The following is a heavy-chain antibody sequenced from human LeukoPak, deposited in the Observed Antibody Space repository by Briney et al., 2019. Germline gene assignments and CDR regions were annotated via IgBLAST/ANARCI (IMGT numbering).Heavy chain of an antibody. CDR3: ARDLYSSSWYGTARGYNWFDP. D-gene: IGHD6-13*01. V-gene: IGHV4-59*01. CDR2: IYYSGST. J-gene: IGHJ5*02. CDR1: GGSISSYY. Sequence: SETLSLTCTVSGGSISSYYWSWIRQPPGKGLEWLGYIYYSGSTNYNPSLKSRVTISVDTSKNQFSLKLSSVTAADTAVYYCARDLYSSSWYGTARGYNWFDPWGQGTLVTVSS.